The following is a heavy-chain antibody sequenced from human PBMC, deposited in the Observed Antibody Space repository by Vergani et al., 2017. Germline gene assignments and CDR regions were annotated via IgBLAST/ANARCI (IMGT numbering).Heavy chain of an antibody. Sequence: EVQLLESGGGLVQPGGSLRLSCAASGFTFSSYAMSWVRQAPGKGLEWVSAISGSGGSTYYADSVKGRFTISRDNSKNTLYLQMNSLRAEDTAVYYCAKELXYDFWSGYYGPLYDWGQGSLVTVSS. J-gene: IGHJ4*02. D-gene: IGHD3-3*01. CDR2: ISGSGGST. V-gene: IGHV3-23*01. CDR1: GFTFSSYA. CDR3: AKELXYDFWSGYYGPLYD.